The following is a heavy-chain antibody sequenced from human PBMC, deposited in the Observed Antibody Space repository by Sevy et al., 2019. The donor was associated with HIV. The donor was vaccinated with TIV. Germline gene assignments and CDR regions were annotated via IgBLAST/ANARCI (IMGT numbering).Heavy chain of an antibody. CDR1: GFTFSTYA. Sequence: GGSLRLSCAVSGFTFSTYAMHWVRQAPGKGLECVAIVSSDGSEINYADSVKGRFTISRDNSRNAVYLQMNSLRTEVTALYYCARDQLGSIDYWGQGTLVTVSS. V-gene: IGHV3-30-3*01. J-gene: IGHJ4*02. D-gene: IGHD7-27*01. CDR2: VSSDGSEI. CDR3: ARDQLGSIDY.